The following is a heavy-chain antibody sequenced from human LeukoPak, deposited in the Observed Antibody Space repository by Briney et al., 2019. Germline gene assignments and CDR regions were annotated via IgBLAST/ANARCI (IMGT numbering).Heavy chain of an antibody. D-gene: IGHD3-10*01. CDR1: GFTFSGYA. Sequence: PGGSLRLFCVASGFTFSGYAMSWVRQAPGKGLVWVSTIIGSGGSTYYADSVTGRFTISRDTSKNAVYLQMNSLRAEDTAVYYCAKAGGRGSGSYWWSFDYWGQGTLVTVSS. J-gene: IGHJ4*02. CDR3: AKAGGRGSGSYWWSFDY. V-gene: IGHV3-23*01. CDR2: IIGSGGST.